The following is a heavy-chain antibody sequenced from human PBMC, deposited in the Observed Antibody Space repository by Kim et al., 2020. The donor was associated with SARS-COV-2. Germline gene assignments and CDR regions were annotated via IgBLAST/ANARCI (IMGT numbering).Heavy chain of an antibody. J-gene: IGHJ4*02. CDR1: GITFRNEA. V-gene: IGHV3-23*01. CDR3: TKDWGAMVGATDY. D-gene: IGHD1-26*01. Sequence: GGSLRLSCAASGITFRNEAMTWVRQAPGKGLEWVSTINPRGDRTYYADSLKGRFTISRDNSKNTLYLQMNSLRAEDTAVYYCTKDWGAMVGATDYWGQGTLVTVSS. CDR2: INPRGDRT.